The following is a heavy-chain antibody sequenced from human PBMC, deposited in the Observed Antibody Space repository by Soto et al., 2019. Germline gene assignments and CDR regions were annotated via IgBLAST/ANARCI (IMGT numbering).Heavy chain of an antibody. CDR3: ARGTNYYDSSVYYGY. D-gene: IGHD3-22*01. J-gene: IGHJ4*02. Sequence: EVQLVESGGGLVKPGGSLRLSCAASGFTFSSYSMNWVRQAPGKGLQWVSSISSSSTYIYYADSVKGRFTISRDNAKNSLYLQMNSLRAEYTAVYDCARGTNYYDSSVYYGYWGQGTLVTVSS. CDR2: ISSSSTYI. V-gene: IGHV3-21*01. CDR1: GFTFSSYS.